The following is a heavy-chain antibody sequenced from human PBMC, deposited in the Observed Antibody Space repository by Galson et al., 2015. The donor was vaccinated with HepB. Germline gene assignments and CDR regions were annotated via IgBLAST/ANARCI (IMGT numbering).Heavy chain of an antibody. CDR1: GFTFSSYG. Sequence: SLRLSCAASGFTFSSYGMHWVRQAPGTGLEWVAVIWYDGSNKYYADSVKGRFTISRDNSKNTLYLQMNSLRAEDTAVYYCARAYYGDTYYFDYWGQGTLVTVSS. J-gene: IGHJ4*02. CDR2: IWYDGSNK. CDR3: ARAYYGDTYYFDY. V-gene: IGHV3-33*01. D-gene: IGHD4-17*01.